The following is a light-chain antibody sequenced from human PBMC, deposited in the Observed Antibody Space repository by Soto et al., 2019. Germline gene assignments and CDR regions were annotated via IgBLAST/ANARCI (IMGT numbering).Light chain of an antibody. CDR1: HSLVYADGNTY. V-gene: IGKV2-30*01. Sequence: GMNQSPLPLPVPLGQPASISCSSTHSLVYADGNTYLQWFQQRPGQSPRRLIYKISNRDSGVPDRFSGSGSGTDFTLQISRVEAEDVGVYYCMQGTHWPLTFGQGTRLAI. CDR2: KIS. J-gene: IGKJ5*01. CDR3: MQGTHWPLT.